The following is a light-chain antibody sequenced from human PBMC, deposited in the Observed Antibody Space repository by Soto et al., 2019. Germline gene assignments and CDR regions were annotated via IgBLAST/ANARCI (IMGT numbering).Light chain of an antibody. CDR1: QSVASSY. V-gene: IGKV3-20*01. CDR3: QQYGTLLT. Sequence: EIVLTQSPSTLSLSPGERATLSCRASQSVASSYLAWYQQKPGQAPRLLIYGVSIRATGIPDRFSGGGSGTDFTLTIRRLEPEDFAVYYCQQYGTLLTFGGGTKVEIK. J-gene: IGKJ4*01. CDR2: GVS.